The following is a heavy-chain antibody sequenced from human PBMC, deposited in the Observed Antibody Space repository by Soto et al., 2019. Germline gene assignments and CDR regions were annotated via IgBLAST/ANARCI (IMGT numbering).Heavy chain of an antibody. CDR2: INGDGSDR. J-gene: IGHJ3*02. CDR3: TRDPSWGAFDI. D-gene: IGHD7-27*01. CDR1: GFSSSDYW. Sequence: ELQLVQSGGGLAQPGGSLRLSCIASGFSSSDYWMAWIRQVPGKGLELVAAINGDGSDRGYVESVEGRFTISRDNANNSVFLHLNTLTAEDTAVYFCTRDPSWGAFDIWGQGTMVTVSS. V-gene: IGHV3-7*01.